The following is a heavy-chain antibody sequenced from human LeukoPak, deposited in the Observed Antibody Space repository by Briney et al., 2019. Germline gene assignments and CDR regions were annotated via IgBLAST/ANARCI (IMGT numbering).Heavy chain of an antibody. Sequence: PGGSLRLSCAASGFTFSSYAMSWVRQAPGKGLEWVSAISGSGGSTYYADSVKGRFTISRDNSKNTLYLQMNSLRAEDTAVYYCAKGADYYDSSGDLSLFDYWGQGTLVTVSS. V-gene: IGHV3-23*01. D-gene: IGHD3-22*01. CDR1: GFTFSSYA. CDR2: ISGSGGST. CDR3: AKGADYYDSSGDLSLFDY. J-gene: IGHJ4*02.